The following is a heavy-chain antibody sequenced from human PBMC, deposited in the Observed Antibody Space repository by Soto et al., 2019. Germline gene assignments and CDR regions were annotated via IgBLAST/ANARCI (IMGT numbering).Heavy chain of an antibody. CDR3: ARDPAMIAKQGFVY. Sequence: QVQLVQSGAEVKKPGSSVKVSCKASGGTFSSYAISWVRQAPGQGLEWMGGIIPIFGTANYAQKFQGRVTITADESTSTAYMELSSLRSEDTAVYYCARDPAMIAKQGFVYWGQGTLVTVSS. J-gene: IGHJ4*02. CDR2: IIPIFGTA. CDR1: GGTFSSYA. V-gene: IGHV1-69*01. D-gene: IGHD3-22*01.